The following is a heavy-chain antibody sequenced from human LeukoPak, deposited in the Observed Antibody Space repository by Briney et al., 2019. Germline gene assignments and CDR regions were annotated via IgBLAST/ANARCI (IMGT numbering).Heavy chain of an antibody. V-gene: IGHV4-31*03. CDR2: IYYSGNT. CDR1: GGSISSGGYY. Sequence: SETLSLTCTVSGGSISSGGYYWSWIRQHPGKGLEWIGYIYYSGNTYYNPSLKSRVTVSVDTSKNQFPLKLSSVTAADTAVYYCARDKPYGSGSYIDYWGQGTLVTVSS. J-gene: IGHJ4*02. CDR3: ARDKPYGSGSYIDY. D-gene: IGHD3-10*01.